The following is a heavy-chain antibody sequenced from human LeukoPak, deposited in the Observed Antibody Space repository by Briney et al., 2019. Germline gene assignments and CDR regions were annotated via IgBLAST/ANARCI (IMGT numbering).Heavy chain of an antibody. CDR1: GFTFSSYA. Sequence: GGSLRLSCAASGFTFSSYAMSWVRQAPGKGLEWVSAISGSGGSTHYADSVKGRFTISRDNSKNTLYLQMNSLRAEDTAVYYCAKESTPYGDYNIDYWGQGTLVTVSS. V-gene: IGHV3-23*01. CDR3: AKESTPYGDYNIDY. J-gene: IGHJ4*02. D-gene: IGHD4-17*01. CDR2: ISGSGGST.